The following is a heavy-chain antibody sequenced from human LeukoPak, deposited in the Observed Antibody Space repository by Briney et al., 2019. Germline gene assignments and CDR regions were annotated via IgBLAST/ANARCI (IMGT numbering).Heavy chain of an antibody. D-gene: IGHD4-17*01. Sequence: AGGSLRLPCTVSGFTVSSNSMSWVRQAPGKGLEWVSFIYSDNTHYSDSVKGRFTISRDNSKNTLYLQMNSLRAEDTAVYYCAKCRTFDYGDYGAFDYWGQGTLVTVSS. CDR3: AKCRTFDYGDYGAFDY. V-gene: IGHV3-53*01. CDR2: IYSDNT. CDR1: GFTVSSNS. J-gene: IGHJ4*02.